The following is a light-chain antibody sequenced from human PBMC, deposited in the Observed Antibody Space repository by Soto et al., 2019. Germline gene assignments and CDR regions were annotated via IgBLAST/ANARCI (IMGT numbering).Light chain of an antibody. J-gene: IGKJ1*01. CDR2: DAS. CDR1: QSVSSSY. Sequence: EIVLTQSPGTLSLSPGEGATLSWRASQSVSSSYLAWYQQKPGQAPRLLIYDASSRATGIPDRFSGSGSGTDFTLTITRLEPEDFAVYYCQHYGSSTGTFGQGTKVDIK. V-gene: IGKV3-20*01. CDR3: QHYGSSTGT.